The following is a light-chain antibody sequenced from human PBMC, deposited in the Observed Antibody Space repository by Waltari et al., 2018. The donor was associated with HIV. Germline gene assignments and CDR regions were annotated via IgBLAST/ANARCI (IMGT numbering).Light chain of an antibody. J-gene: IGLJ1*01. V-gene: IGLV2-11*01. CDR3: CSYAGGSRV. CDR1: SNDVAGYNF. CDR2: GCS. Sequence: QSALTHPRSVSGSPGQSVTISCNGTSNDVAGYNFLSWYQQHPRKVPKLLVYGCSKGPSEVPDRFCCSKSGNTATRTISGLQVEDECDYYSCSYAGGSRVFGTGTKVTVL.